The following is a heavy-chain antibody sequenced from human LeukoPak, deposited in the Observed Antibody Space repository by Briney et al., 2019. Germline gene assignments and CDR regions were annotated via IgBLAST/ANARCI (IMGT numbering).Heavy chain of an antibody. J-gene: IGHJ6*03. CDR1: GYTFTSYG. V-gene: IGHV1-18*01. CDR3: ARAHAGQLVADYYYYYMDV. Sequence: ASVKVSCKASGYTFTSYGISWVRQAPGQGLEWMGWISAYNGNTTYAQKLQGRVTMTTDTSTSTAYMELRSLRSDDTAVYYCARAHAGQLVADYYYYYMDVWGKGTTVTVSS. CDR2: ISAYNGNT. D-gene: IGHD6-6*01.